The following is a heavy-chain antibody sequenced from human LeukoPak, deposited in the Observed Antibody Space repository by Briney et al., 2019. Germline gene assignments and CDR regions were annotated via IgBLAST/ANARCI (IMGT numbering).Heavy chain of an antibody. Sequence: PGGSLRLSCAASGFTFSSYSMNWVRQAPGKGLEWVSSISSSSSYIYYADSVKGRFTISRDNAKNSLYLQMNSLRAEDTAVYYCARARDSSGYYFGNYYYGMDVWGQGTTVTVSS. V-gene: IGHV3-21*01. J-gene: IGHJ6*02. CDR2: ISSSSSYI. D-gene: IGHD3-22*01. CDR3: ARARDSSGYYFGNYYYGMDV. CDR1: GFTFSSYS.